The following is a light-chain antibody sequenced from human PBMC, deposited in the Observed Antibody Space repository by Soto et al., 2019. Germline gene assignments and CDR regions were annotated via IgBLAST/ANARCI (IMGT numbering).Light chain of an antibody. V-gene: IGKV1-16*01. CDR1: QGISTY. Sequence: DIQMTQSPSSLSASIGDRVTITCRASQGISTYLGWYRQKPGKVPKSLIYSASNLQSGVPSRFSASGSGTEFTLTITDMQPDDFATYYCQQYYRYPWMFGQGTKVEIK. CDR3: QQYYRYPWM. J-gene: IGKJ1*01. CDR2: SAS.